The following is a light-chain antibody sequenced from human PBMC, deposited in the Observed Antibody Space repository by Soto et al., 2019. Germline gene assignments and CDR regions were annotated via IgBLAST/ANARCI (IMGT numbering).Light chain of an antibody. CDR3: RQSHIANT. Sequence: DVQMTQSPSSLSASVGDRVTITCRASQSVGTTLYWYQQKPGKAPKLLIYGASRLQSGVPSRFSGSGSGTHFTLTSSSLQPEDFATYHCRQSHIANTFGQGTKLEIK. CDR2: GAS. CDR1: QSVGTT. J-gene: IGKJ2*01. V-gene: IGKV1-39*01.